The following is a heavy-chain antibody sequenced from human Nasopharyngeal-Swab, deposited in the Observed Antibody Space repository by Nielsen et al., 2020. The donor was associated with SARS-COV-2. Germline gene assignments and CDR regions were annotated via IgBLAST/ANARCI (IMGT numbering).Heavy chain of an antibody. CDR2: ISYSGGT. J-gene: IGHJ4*02. Sequence: PGKGLEWIGNISYSGGTYYKPSLKRRVTISVDTSKNQFSLKLSSVTAADTAVYYCAMGSAVYLDYWGQGTLVTVSS. V-gene: IGHV4-39*01. CDR3: AMGSAVYLDY. D-gene: IGHD2-8*01.